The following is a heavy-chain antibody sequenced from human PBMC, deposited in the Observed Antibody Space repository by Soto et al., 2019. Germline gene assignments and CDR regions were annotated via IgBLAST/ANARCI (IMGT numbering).Heavy chain of an antibody. D-gene: IGHD3-10*01. CDR3: AREAYYGSGSYWNY. V-gene: IGHV1-69*13. CDR1: GGTFSSYA. J-gene: IGHJ4*02. CDR2: IIPIFGTA. Sequence: ASVKVSCKASGGTFSSYAISWVRQAPGQGLEWMGGIIPIFGTANYAQKFQGRVTITADESTSTAYMELSSLRSEDTAVYYCAREAYYGSGSYWNYWGQGTLVTVSS.